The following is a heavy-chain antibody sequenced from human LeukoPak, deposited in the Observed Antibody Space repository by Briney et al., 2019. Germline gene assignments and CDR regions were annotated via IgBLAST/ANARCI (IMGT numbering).Heavy chain of an antibody. CDR2: IYYSGST. Sequence: SETLSLTCTVSGGSISSYYWSWIRQHPGKGLEWIGYIYYSGSTYYNPSLKSRVTISVDTSKNQFSLKLSSVTAADTAVYYCARDPYSSSWSFDYWGQGTLVTVSS. CDR3: ARDPYSSSWSFDY. D-gene: IGHD6-13*01. V-gene: IGHV4-59*06. CDR1: GGSISSYY. J-gene: IGHJ4*02.